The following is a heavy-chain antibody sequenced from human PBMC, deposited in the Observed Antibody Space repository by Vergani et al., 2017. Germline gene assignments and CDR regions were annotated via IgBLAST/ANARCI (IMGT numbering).Heavy chain of an antibody. V-gene: IGHV1-18*01. CDR1: GYTFTSYG. CDR2: ISAYNGNT. J-gene: IGHJ6*03. Sequence: QVQLVQSGAEVKKPGASVKVSCKASGYTFTSYGISWVRQAPGQGLEWMGWISAYNGNTNDAQKLQGRVTMTTDTSKSTAYMELRSRRSDDTAVYYCARTPRDIVVVPAAMGEPPPFMDVWGKGTTVTVSS. CDR3: ARTPRDIVVVPAAMGEPPPFMDV. D-gene: IGHD2-2*01.